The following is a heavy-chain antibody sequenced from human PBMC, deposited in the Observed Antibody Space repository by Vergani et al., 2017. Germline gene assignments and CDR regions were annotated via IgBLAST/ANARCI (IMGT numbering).Heavy chain of an antibody. Sequence: QVQLVESGGGVVQPGRSLRLSCAASGFTFSSYAMHWVRQAPGKGLEWVAVISYDGSNKYYADSVKGRFTISRDNSKNTLCLQMNSLRAEDTAVYYCAREXRYYDSSGYYLGNDAFDIWGQGTMVTVSS. CDR3: AREXRYYDSSGYYLGNDAFDI. J-gene: IGHJ3*02. CDR1: GFTFSSYA. CDR2: ISYDGSNK. V-gene: IGHV3-30-3*01. D-gene: IGHD3-22*01.